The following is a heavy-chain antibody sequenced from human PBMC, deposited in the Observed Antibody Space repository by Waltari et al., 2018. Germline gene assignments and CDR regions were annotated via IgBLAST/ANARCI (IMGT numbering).Heavy chain of an antibody. CDR2: IYFSGST. D-gene: IGHD3-10*01. CDR3: ARGDTSNWFASYFDF. CDR1: AASISSYY. J-gene: IGHJ4*02. Sequence: QVRLQESGPGLVKPSETLSLTCTVSAASISSYYWSWLRQPPGKGLEWIAYIYFSGSTSYNPSLKSRVAISGDTSKKQFSLRLSSVTAADTAVYYCARGDTSNWFASYFDFWGQGILVSVSS. V-gene: IGHV4-59*01.